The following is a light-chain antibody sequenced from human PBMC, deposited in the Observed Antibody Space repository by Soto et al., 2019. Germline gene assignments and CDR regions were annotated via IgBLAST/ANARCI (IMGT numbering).Light chain of an antibody. V-gene: IGKV3-15*01. Sequence: EIVLTQSPATRSVSPGERATLSCGASQSVSSNLAWYQQIPGRAPRLLIYGASTRASGIPARFSASGSGTEFTLTISSLQSEDFAVYYCQQFNYWPPITFGQGTRLEIK. CDR3: QQFNYWPPIT. J-gene: IGKJ5*01. CDR1: QSVSSN. CDR2: GAS.